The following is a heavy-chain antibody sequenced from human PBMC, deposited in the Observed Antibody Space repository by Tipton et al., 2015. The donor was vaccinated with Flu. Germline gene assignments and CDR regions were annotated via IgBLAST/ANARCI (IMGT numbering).Heavy chain of an antibody. J-gene: IGHJ3*02. CDR3: AACAHYYDSSGYYYSDAFDI. CDR1: GGSISSYY. V-gene: IGHV4-4*07. Sequence: TLSLTCTVSGGSISSYYWSWIRQPAGKGLEWIGRIYTSGSTNYNPSLKSRVTMSVDTSKNQFSLKLSSVAAADTAVYYCAACAHYYDSSGYYYSDAFDIWGQGTMVTVSS. CDR2: IYTSGST. D-gene: IGHD3-22*01.